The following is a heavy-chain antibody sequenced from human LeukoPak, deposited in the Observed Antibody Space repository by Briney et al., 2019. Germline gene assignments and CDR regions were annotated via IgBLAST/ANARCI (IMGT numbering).Heavy chain of an antibody. CDR1: GGSISSSSYY. V-gene: IGHV4-39*07. CDR2: IYYSGST. Sequence: PSETLSLTCTVSGGSISSSSYYWGWIRQPPGKGLEWIGSIYYSGSTYYNPSLKSRVTISVDTSKNQFSLKLSSVTAADTAVYYCASISSHFLRPPYFAYWGQGTLVTVSS. D-gene: IGHD2/OR15-2a*01. J-gene: IGHJ4*02. CDR3: ASISSHFLRPPYFAY.